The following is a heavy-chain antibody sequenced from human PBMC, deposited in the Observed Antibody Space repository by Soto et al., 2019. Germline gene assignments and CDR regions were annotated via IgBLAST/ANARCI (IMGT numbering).Heavy chain of an antibody. J-gene: IGHJ6*03. V-gene: IGHV3-9*01. CDR1: GFNFENYA. D-gene: IGHD4-17*01. CDR3: AKDKSTGEYSYYRYMDV. Sequence: EVLLVESGGGLVQPDRPLRLSCAASGFNFENYAMHWVRQAPGKGLEWVSGISWNSGQLDYAGSVRGRFTISRDNGKNSLYLEMNSLRPDDTALYVCAKDKSTGEYSYYRYMDVWGRGTTVSVSS. CDR2: ISWNSGQL.